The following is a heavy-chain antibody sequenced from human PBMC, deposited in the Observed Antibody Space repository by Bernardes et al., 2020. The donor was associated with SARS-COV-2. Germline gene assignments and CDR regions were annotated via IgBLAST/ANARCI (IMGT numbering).Heavy chain of an antibody. V-gene: IGHV1-18*01. CDR3: ARSWNAVDYYGMDV. J-gene: IGHJ6*02. CDR1: GYSFTTYG. D-gene: IGHD1-1*01. Sequence: ASMKVSCKASGYSFTTYGIGWVRQAPGQGLEWLGWINAYDGDTKYPQNLQGRVTMTTDTTTSTAYMDLRSLTSDDTAVYYCARSWNAVDYYGMDVWGQGTTVTVSS. CDR2: INAYDGDT.